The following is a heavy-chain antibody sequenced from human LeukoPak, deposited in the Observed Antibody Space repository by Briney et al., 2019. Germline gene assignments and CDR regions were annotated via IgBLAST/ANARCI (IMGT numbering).Heavy chain of an antibody. J-gene: IGHJ4*02. Sequence: GGFLRLSCAATGLTFSSYAMHWVRQAPGKGLEYVSAISSNWGNTYYANSVKGRFTISRDNSKNTPYLQMNSLRAEDTAVYYCAPQNWGSRAFDYWGQGTLVTVSS. CDR1: GLTFSSYA. CDR3: APQNWGSRAFDY. CDR2: ISSNWGNT. V-gene: IGHV3-64*01. D-gene: IGHD7-27*01.